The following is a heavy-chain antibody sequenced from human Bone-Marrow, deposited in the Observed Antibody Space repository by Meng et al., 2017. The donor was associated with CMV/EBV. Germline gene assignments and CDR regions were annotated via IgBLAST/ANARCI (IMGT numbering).Heavy chain of an antibody. CDR3: ARDALMVGAHPPDY. Sequence: GESLKISCAASGFTLSSYWMHWVRQAPGKGLVWVSRINSDGSITNYADSVKGRFTISRDNAKNTLYLQINSLRDEDTAVYYCARDALMVGAHPPDYWGQGTLVTVSS. CDR2: INSDGSIT. J-gene: IGHJ4*02. D-gene: IGHD1-26*01. CDR1: GFTLSSYW. V-gene: IGHV3-74*01.